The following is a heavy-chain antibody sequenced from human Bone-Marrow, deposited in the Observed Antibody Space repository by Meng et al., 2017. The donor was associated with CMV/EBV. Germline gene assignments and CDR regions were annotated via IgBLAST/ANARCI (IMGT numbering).Heavy chain of an antibody. Sequence: SVTVSCKASGGTFSSYTISWVRQAPGQGLEWMGRIIPILGIANYAQKFQGRVTITADKSTSTAYMELSSLRYEDTAVYYCARDGSGDFWSGYYIGRASYYYYGMDVWGQGTTVTVSS. V-gene: IGHV1-69*04. CDR2: IIPILGIA. D-gene: IGHD3-3*01. CDR1: GGTFSSYT. CDR3: ARDGSGDFWSGYYIGRASYYYYGMDV. J-gene: IGHJ6*02.